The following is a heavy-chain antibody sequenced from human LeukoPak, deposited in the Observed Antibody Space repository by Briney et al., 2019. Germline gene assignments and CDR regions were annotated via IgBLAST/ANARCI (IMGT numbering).Heavy chain of an antibody. Sequence: ASVKVSCKASGYTFTSYGLTWVRQAPGQGLEWMGWTSAYNGHTKYPQKLQGRVTMTTDTSTSTAYMELRSLRSEDTAVYYCARVRDGYNDAYDIWGQGTMVTVTS. CDR1: GYTFTSYG. CDR3: ARVRDGYNDAYDI. V-gene: IGHV1-18*01. D-gene: IGHD5-24*01. CDR2: TSAYNGHT. J-gene: IGHJ3*02.